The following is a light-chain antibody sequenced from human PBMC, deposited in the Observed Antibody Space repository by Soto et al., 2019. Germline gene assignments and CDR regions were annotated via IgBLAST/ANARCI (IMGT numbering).Light chain of an antibody. V-gene: IGLV2-14*03. CDR3: SSYSTTTTRYV. Sequence: QSALAQPASVSGSPGQSITISCTGTGTDIGGHDFVSWYQRLPGTAPKLIIYDVSSRPSGVSDRFSGSKSGHTASLVISGLQADDEADYFCSSYSTTTTRYVFGTGTRSPS. CDR1: GTDIGGHDF. J-gene: IGLJ1*01. CDR2: DVS.